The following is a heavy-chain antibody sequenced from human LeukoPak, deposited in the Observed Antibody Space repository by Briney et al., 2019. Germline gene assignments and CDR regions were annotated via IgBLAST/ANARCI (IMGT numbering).Heavy chain of an antibody. CDR1: GYTLTELS. J-gene: IGHJ3*02. Sequence: ASVKVSCKVSGYTLTELSMHWVRQAPGKGLEWMGGFDPEDGETIYAQKFQGRVTMTEDTSTDTAYMELSSLRSEDTAVYYCAHSVVVVPAAIMWDAFDIWGQGTMVTVSS. V-gene: IGHV1-24*01. CDR3: AHSVVVVPAAIMWDAFDI. D-gene: IGHD2-2*02. CDR2: FDPEDGET.